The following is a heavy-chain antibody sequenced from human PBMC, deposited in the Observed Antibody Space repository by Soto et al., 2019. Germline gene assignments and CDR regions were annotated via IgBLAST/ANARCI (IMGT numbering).Heavy chain of an antibody. V-gene: IGHV4-4*02. D-gene: IGHD2-21*02. J-gene: IGHJ4*02. CDR1: GCSISNKDW. CDR2: MYSVERT. Sequence: QVQLQESGPGLVKPSGTLSLTCAVSGCSISNKDWCWSWVRQSPGKGLEWIGEMYSVERTIYNPSLNSRVTVSADESANRFSLRLNSVTAADTAVYYWARRGCDSIFGSFDNWGQGILVTVSS. CDR3: ARRGCDSIFGSFDN.